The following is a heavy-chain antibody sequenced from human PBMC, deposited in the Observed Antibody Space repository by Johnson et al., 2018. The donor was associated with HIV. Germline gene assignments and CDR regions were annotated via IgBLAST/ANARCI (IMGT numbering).Heavy chain of an antibody. D-gene: IGHD3-3*01. V-gene: IGHV3-33*06. J-gene: IGHJ3*02. CDR2: IWYDGSNK. Sequence: QVQLVESGGGVVQPGRSLRLSCAASGFTFSSYGMHWVRQAPGKGLEWVAVIWYDGSNKYYADSVKGRFTISRDNSKNTLYLQMNSRRAEDTAVYYCTKGRIFGVVMEAFDIWGQGTMVTVSS. CDR1: GFTFSSYG. CDR3: TKGRIFGVVMEAFDI.